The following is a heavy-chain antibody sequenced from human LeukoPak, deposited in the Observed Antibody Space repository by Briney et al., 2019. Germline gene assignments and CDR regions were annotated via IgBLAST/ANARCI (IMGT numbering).Heavy chain of an antibody. Sequence: SGTLSLTCTVSGGSISSSSYFWGWIRQPPGKGLEWIGSIHHSGNAYYNPSLRSRVTVSVDTSKNQISLKLSSVTAADTAVYYYARRGDGYNFFDYWGQGTLVTVSS. D-gene: IGHD5-24*01. CDR2: IHHSGNA. V-gene: IGHV4-39*07. CDR3: ARRGDGYNFFDY. CDR1: GGSISSSSYF. J-gene: IGHJ4*02.